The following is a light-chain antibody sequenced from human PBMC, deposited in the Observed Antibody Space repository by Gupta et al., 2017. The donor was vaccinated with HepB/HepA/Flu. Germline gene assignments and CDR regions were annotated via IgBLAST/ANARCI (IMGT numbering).Light chain of an antibody. J-gene: IGLJ2*01. V-gene: IGLV1-47*01. CDR1: SSHIGSNY. CDR3: ASWDDSLRGVV. Sequence: QSVLTQPPSTSGTPGQRVTISCSGSSSHIGSNYVYWYQQLPGTAPKLLIYKNNQRPSGFPDRFSGSKSGTSASLAISGLRSEDEADYYCASWDDSLRGVVFGGGTKLTVL. CDR2: KNN.